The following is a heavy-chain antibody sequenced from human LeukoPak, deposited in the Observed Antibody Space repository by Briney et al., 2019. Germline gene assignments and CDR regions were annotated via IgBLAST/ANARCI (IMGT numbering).Heavy chain of an antibody. D-gene: IGHD3-3*01. CDR3: ARGRHYDFWSGYYYFGYYYYGMDV. CDR1: GGSISSYY. Sequence: PSETLSLTCTVSGGSISSYYWSWIRQPPGKGLEWIGYIYYSGSTNYNPSLKSRVTISVDTSKNQFSLKLSSVTAADTAVYYCARGRHYDFWSGYYYFGYYYYGMDVCGQATTVTAPS. CDR2: IYYSGST. V-gene: IGHV4-59*01. J-gene: IGHJ6*02.